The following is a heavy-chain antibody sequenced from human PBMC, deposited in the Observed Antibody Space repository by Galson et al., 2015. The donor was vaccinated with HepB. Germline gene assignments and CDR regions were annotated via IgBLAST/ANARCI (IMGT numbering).Heavy chain of an antibody. CDR1: GGSINSSNYY. CDR3: ARDSAYSMIVVVPYWYFGL. D-gene: IGHD3-22*01. V-gene: IGHV4-39*07. Sequence: LSLTCTVSGGSINSSNYYWVWIRQSPGKGLEWIGSMHYSGSTYQNPSLKSRVTISIDTSKNQFSLKLSSVTAADTAVYYCARDSAYSMIVVVPYWYFGLWGRGTLVTVSS. CDR2: MHYSGST. J-gene: IGHJ2*01.